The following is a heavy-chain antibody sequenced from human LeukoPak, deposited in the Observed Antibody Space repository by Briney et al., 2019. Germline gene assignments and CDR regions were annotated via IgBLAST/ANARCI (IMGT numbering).Heavy chain of an antibody. D-gene: IGHD5-24*01. CDR3: ATQVEGMAWFDP. Sequence: GASVKVSCKASGGTFSSYAISWVRQAPGQGLEWMGGIIPISGTANYAQKFQGRVTITADESTSTAYMELSSLRSEDTAVYYCATQVEGMAWFDPWGQGTLVTVSS. V-gene: IGHV1-69*13. J-gene: IGHJ5*02. CDR2: IIPISGTA. CDR1: GGTFSSYA.